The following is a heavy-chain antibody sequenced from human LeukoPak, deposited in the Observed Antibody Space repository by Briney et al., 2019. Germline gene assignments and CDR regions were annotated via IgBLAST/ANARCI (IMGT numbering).Heavy chain of an antibody. J-gene: IGHJ4*02. CDR2: ISSSSSYI. CDR1: GFTFSSYS. Sequence: GGSLRLSCAASGFTFSSYSMNWVRQAPGKGLEWVSSISSSSSYIYYADSVKGRFTISRDNAKNSLYLQMNSLRAEDTAVYYCATLLSAYCGGDCPTNFDYWGQGTLVTVSS. D-gene: IGHD2-21*02. V-gene: IGHV3-21*01. CDR3: ATLLSAYCGGDCPTNFDY.